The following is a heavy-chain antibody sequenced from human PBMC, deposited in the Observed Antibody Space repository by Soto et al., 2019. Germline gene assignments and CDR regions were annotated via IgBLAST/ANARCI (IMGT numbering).Heavy chain of an antibody. V-gene: IGHV1-3*01. D-gene: IGHD6-19*01. CDR3: ASEAVAGTWSRYYFDY. J-gene: IGHJ4*02. Sequence: ASVKVSCKASGYTFTSYAMHWVRQAPGQRLEWMGWINAGNGNTKYSQKFQGRVTITRDTSASTAYMELSGLRSEDTAVYYCASEAVAGTWSRYYFDYWGQGTLVTVSS. CDR1: GYTFTSYA. CDR2: INAGNGNT.